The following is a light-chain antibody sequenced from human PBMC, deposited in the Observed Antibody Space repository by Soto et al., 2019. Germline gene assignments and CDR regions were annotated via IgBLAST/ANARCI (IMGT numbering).Light chain of an antibody. CDR3: QQADTFPIT. J-gene: IGKJ5*01. V-gene: IGKV1D-12*01. CDR1: QGISRS. CDR2: AAS. Sequence: PMTPAPSSVSASGGGRLSNSRQASQGISRSLAWYQQTPGKAPKILIYAASSLQSGVPSRFSGSGFGTDFTLTISSLQPEDSAIYYCQQADTFPITFGQGTRLEIK.